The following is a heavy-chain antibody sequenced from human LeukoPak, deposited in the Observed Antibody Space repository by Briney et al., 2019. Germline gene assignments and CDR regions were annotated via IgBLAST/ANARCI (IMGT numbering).Heavy chain of an antibody. V-gene: IGHV3-11*04. D-gene: IGHD1-26*01. CDR2: ISSSGSTI. CDR3: ARSGSYDTWDAFDI. J-gene: IGHJ3*02. Sequence: GGSLRLSCAASGFTFSDYYMSWIRQAPGKGLEWVSYISSSGSTIYYADSVKGRFTISRDNAKNSLYLQMNSLRAEDTAVYYCARSGSYDTWDAFDIWGQGTMVTVSS. CDR1: GFTFSDYY.